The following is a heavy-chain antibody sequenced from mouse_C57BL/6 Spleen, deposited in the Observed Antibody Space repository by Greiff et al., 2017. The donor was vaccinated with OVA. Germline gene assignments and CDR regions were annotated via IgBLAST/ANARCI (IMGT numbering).Heavy chain of an antibody. CDR1: GFTFSDYG. CDR2: ISSGSSTI. J-gene: IGHJ3*01. V-gene: IGHV5-17*01. CDR3: ARTPTVVARGFAY. Sequence: EVQVVESGGGLVKPGGSLKLSCAASGFTFSDYGMHWVRQAPEKGLEWVAYISSGSSTIYYADTVKGRFTISRDNAKNTLFLQMTSLRSEDTAMYYCARTPTVVARGFAYWGQGTLVTVSA. D-gene: IGHD1-1*01.